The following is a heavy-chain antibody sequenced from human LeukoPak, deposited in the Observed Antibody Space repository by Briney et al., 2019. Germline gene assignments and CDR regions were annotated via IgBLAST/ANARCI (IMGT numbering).Heavy chain of an antibody. CDR3: AKLGDSST. J-gene: IGHJ5*02. V-gene: IGHV6-1*01. D-gene: IGHD6-19*01. CDR1: GDSVSSNSAA. Sequence: SQTLSLTCAISGDSVSSNSAAWSWIRQSPSRGLEWLGRTYHGSKWNNDYAVSVKSRIIINPDTSKNQFSLQLNSVTPEDTAVYYCAKLGDSSTWGQGTLVTVSS. CDR2: TYHGSKWNN.